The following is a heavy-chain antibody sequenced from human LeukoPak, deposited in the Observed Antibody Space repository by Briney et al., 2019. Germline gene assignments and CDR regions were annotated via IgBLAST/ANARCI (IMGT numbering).Heavy chain of an antibody. CDR2: ISSSSSYI. D-gene: IGHD1-26*01. Sequence: GGSLRLSCAASGFTFSSYSMNWVRQAPGKGLEWVSSISSSSSYIYYADSVKGRFTISRDNAKNSLYLQMNSLRAEDTAVYYCARDRAVGATSLGYWGQGNLVTVSS. CDR1: GFTFSSYS. J-gene: IGHJ4*02. CDR3: ARDRAVGATSLGY. V-gene: IGHV3-21*01.